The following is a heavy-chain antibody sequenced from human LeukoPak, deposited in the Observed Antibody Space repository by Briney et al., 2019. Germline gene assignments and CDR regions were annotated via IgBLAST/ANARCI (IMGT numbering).Heavy chain of an antibody. Sequence: PSETLSLTCTVSGGSMSSDYWSWIRQPAGKGLEWVGLIYTSGRTNHNPSLKSRLTMSVDTSKSQFSLKLNSVTAADTAMYYCASDFTYWGQGTLVTVSS. CDR2: IYTSGRT. CDR3: ASDFTY. CDR1: GGSMSSDY. V-gene: IGHV4-4*07. J-gene: IGHJ4*02.